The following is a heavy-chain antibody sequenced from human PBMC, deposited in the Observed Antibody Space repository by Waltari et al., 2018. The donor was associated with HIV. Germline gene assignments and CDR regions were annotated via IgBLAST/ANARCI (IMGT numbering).Heavy chain of an antibody. CDR2: LRYDGSDE. V-gene: IGHV3-30*02. CDR1: GSSFSGYS. CDR3: AKAPNVIQPSYYYYGMDV. J-gene: IGHJ6*02. Sequence: QVQLVESGGGAVPPGGSLTTPCAVSGSSFSGYSMRWAGQSPGKGVEWVAFLRYDGSDEFYSESVKGRFTISRDNFKNTLYLQMNSLRVEDTAVYYCAKAPNVIQPSYYYYGMDVWGQGTTVTVPS.